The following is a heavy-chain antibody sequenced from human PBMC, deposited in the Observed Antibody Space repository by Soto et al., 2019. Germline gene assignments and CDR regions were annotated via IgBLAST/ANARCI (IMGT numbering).Heavy chain of an antibody. V-gene: IGHV4-39*01. J-gene: IGHJ6*02. D-gene: IGHD3-16*01. Sequence: PSETLSLTCTVSGGSISSSSYYWGWIRQPPGKGLEWIGSIYYSGSTYYNPSLKSRVTISVDTSKNQFSLKLSSVTAADTAVYYCASRAMGLRFSYYYYYGMDVWGQGTMVTVSS. CDR1: GGSISSSSYY. CDR3: ASRAMGLRFSYYYYYGMDV. CDR2: IYYSGST.